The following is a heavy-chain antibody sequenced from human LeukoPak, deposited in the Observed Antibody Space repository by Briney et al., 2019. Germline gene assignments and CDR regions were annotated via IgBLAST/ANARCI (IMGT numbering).Heavy chain of an antibody. D-gene: IGHD3-22*01. CDR2: ISGIGGST. CDR1: GFTFRSHG. V-gene: IGHV3-23*01. CDR3: AKWARTITMIVGGIDY. Sequence: PGGSLRFSGAASGFTFRSHGMSWVRKAPGKGLEWVSAISGIGGSTYYADSVKGRFTISRDNSKNTLYLQMNSLRAEDTAVYYCAKWARTITMIVGGIDYWGQGTLVTVSS. J-gene: IGHJ4*02.